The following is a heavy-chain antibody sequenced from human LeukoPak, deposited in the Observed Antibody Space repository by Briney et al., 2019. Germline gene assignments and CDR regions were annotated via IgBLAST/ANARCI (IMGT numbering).Heavy chain of an antibody. Sequence: ASVKVSCKASGYTFTSYDINWVRQATGQGLEWMGWINPNSGGTNYAQKFQGRVTMTRDTSISTAYMELSRLRSDDTAVYYCAILDSSGYYRDFDYWGQGTLVTVSS. V-gene: IGHV1-2*02. D-gene: IGHD3-22*01. CDR2: INPNSGGT. CDR1: GYTFTSYD. CDR3: AILDSSGYYRDFDY. J-gene: IGHJ4*02.